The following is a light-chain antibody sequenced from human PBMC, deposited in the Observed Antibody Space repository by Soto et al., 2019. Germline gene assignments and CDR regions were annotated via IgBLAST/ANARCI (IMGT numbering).Light chain of an antibody. CDR3: QHGYVAPYS. CDR1: QDINVY. J-gene: IGKJ2*03. V-gene: IGKV1-39*01. CDR2: SAS. Sequence: FPMTPSPSSLSASVYDRFTITSLASQDINVYLNWYQQKPGEVPKLLIYSASTLHSGVPSRFTGSGSETDFTLTIRSLQPEDFATYYCQHGYVAPYSFGQGTKVDNK.